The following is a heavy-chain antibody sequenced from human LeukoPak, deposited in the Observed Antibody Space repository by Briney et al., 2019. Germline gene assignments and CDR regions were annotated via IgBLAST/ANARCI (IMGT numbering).Heavy chain of an antibody. J-gene: IGHJ3*02. CDR2: INPNSGVT. V-gene: IGHV1-2*02. D-gene: IGHD3-3*01. Sequence: ASVKVSCKASGYTFNGYYLHWVRQAPGQGLEWMGWINPNSGVTKFAQQFQGRVTMTWDTSVSTAYMELSRLTSDDTAMYYCARFGVVTNDAFDIWGQGIMVTISS. CDR3: ARFGVVTNDAFDI. CDR1: GYTFNGYY.